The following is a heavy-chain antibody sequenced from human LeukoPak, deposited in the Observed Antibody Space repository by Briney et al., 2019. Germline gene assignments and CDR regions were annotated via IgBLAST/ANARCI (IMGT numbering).Heavy chain of an antibody. CDR1: GFTFSDYY. Sequence: GGSLRLSCAASGFTFSDYYMSWIRQAPGKGPEWLALISYGGTSKDYADSVKGRFTISRDNSKNTLYLQMNSLRGEDRAVYYCARGVGSYGYEYYYGLDVWGQGTTVTVSS. V-gene: IGHV3-30-3*01. CDR3: ARGVGSYGYEYYYGLDV. J-gene: IGHJ6*02. D-gene: IGHD5-18*01. CDR2: ISYGGTSK.